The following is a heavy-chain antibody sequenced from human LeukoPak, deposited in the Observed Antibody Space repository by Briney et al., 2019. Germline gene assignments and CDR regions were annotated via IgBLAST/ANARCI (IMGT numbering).Heavy chain of an antibody. CDR3: ARDRDDFWSGPEAFDI. V-gene: IGHV1-18*01. Sequence: ASVKVSCKGSGYTFTSYGISWARQAPGQGLEWMGWISAYNGDTNCAQKVQGRVTMTTETSTSTAYMELRSLRSDDTAVYYCARDRDDFWSGPEAFDIWGQGTMVTVSS. J-gene: IGHJ3*02. CDR2: ISAYNGDT. CDR1: GYTFTSYG. D-gene: IGHD3-3*01.